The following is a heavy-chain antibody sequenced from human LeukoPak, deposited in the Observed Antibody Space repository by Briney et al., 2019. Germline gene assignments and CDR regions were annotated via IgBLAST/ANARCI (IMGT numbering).Heavy chain of an antibody. CDR2: INHSGST. CDR3: ARLGYCSSTSCYDDY. CDR1: GGSFSGYY. Sequence: PSETLSLTCAVYGGSFSGYYWSWIRQPPGKGLEWIGEINHSGSTNYNPSLKSRVTMSVDTSKNQFSLKLSSVTAADTAVYYCARLGYCSSTSCYDDYWGQGTLVTVSS. J-gene: IGHJ4*02. D-gene: IGHD2-2*01. V-gene: IGHV4-34*01.